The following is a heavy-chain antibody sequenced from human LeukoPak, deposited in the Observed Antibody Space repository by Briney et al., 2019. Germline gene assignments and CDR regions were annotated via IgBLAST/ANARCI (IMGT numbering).Heavy chain of an antibody. J-gene: IGHJ4*02. CDR3: ARDRGYTQDY. CDR1: GFTFSSYW. CDR2: IKSDGSST. V-gene: IGHV3-74*01. Sequence: GGSLRLSCAASGFTFSSYWMHWVRQAPGKGLVWVSHIKSDGSSTSYADSVKGQFTISRDNAKNTLYLQMNSLRAEDTAVYYCARDRGYTQDYWGLGTLVTVSS. D-gene: IGHD5-12*01.